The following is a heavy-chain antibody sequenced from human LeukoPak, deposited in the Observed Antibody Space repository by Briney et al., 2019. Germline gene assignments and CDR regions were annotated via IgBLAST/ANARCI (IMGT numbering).Heavy chain of an antibody. Sequence: PGGFLRLSCAASGFTFSSHVMHWVRQAPGKGLEWVAVISHDGNNKYYGDSVKGRFTLSRDNSKDTVYLEMNSLRGEDTAVYYCARDWVSRGYNQALDFWGQGTLVTVSS. CDR1: GFTFSSHV. CDR3: ARDWVSRGYNQALDF. CDR2: ISHDGNNK. V-gene: IGHV3-30*04. J-gene: IGHJ4*02. D-gene: IGHD1-1*01.